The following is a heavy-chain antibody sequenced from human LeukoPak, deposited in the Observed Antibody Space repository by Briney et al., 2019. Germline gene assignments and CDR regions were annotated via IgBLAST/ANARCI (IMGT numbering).Heavy chain of an antibody. Sequence: GGSLRLSCAASGFTFSSYGMHWVRQAPGKGLEWVAFIRYDGSNKYYADSVKGRFTISRDNAKNSLYLQMNSLRAEDTAVYYCARDLVEIWGQGTMVTVSS. CDR3: ARDLVEI. J-gene: IGHJ3*02. V-gene: IGHV3-30*02. CDR1: GFTFSSYG. CDR2: IRYDGSNK.